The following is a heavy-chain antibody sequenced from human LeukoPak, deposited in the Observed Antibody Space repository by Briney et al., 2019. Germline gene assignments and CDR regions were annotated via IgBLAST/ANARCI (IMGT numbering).Heavy chain of an antibody. Sequence: QPGGSLRLSCAASGFTFSSYSMNWVRQAPGKGLEWVSYISSSSRTIYYADSVKGRFTISRDNAKNSLYMQMNSLRAEDTAVYYCARGSLRFCTTDACDPFDYWGQGTLVTVSS. J-gene: IGHJ4*02. CDR1: GFTFSSYS. CDR2: ISSSSRTI. D-gene: IGHD2-8*01. CDR3: ARGSLRFCTTDACDPFDY. V-gene: IGHV3-48*01.